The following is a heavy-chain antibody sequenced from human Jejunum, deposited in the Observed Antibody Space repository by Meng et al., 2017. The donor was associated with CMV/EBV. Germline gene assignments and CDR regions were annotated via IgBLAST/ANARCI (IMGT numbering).Heavy chain of an antibody. Sequence: VQLVGSGGGLVQPVGSLRLSCAVSGLIVSSNYMSWVRQAPGKGLEWVTLIYSGGTTFYADSVKGRFTISRDNSKNVLYLQMNSVRAEDTALYHCVRNLGYTYGLVSWGQGTLVTVS. J-gene: IGHJ5*02. CDR1: GLIVSSNY. CDR2: IYSGGTT. D-gene: IGHD5-18*01. CDR3: VRNLGYTYGLVS. V-gene: IGHV3-66*01.